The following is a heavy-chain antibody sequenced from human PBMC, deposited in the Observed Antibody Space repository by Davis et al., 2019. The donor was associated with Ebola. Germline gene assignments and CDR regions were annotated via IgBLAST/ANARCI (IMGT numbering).Heavy chain of an antibody. Sequence: GESLKISCKGSGYSFTSYWIGWVRQMPGKGLEWMGIIYPGDSDTRYSPSFQGQVTISADKSISTAYLQWSSLKASDTAMYYCARNTRYCSSTSCYDGWFDPWGQGTLVTVSS. V-gene: IGHV5-51*01. CDR3: ARNTRYCSSTSCYDGWFDP. CDR2: IYPGDSDT. J-gene: IGHJ5*02. CDR1: GYSFTSYW. D-gene: IGHD2-2*01.